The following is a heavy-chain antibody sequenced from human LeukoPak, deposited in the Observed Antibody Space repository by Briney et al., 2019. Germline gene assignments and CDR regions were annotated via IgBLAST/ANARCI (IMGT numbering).Heavy chain of an antibody. CDR2: IYYSGST. D-gene: IGHD6-19*01. CDR3: ATRYSSAIDY. V-gene: IGHV4-59*12. CDR1: GGSISSYY. Sequence: PSETLSLTCTVSGGSISSYYWSWIRQPPGKGLEWIGYIYYSGSTNYNPSLKSRVTISVDTSKNQFSLKLSSVTAADTAVYYCATRYSSAIDYWGQGTLVTVSS. J-gene: IGHJ4*02.